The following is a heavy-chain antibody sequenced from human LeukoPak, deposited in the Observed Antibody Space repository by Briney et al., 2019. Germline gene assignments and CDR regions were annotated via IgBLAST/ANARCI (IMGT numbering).Heavy chain of an antibody. V-gene: IGHV3-23*01. J-gene: IGHJ4*02. CDR3: AKVPCGYSYGPFDY. D-gene: IGHD5-18*01. CDR1: GFTFSSYA. Sequence: SGGSLRLSCAASGFTFSSYAMSWVRQAPGKGLEWVSAISGSGGSTYYADSVKGRFTISRDNSKNTLYLQMNSLRAEDTAVYYCAKVPCGYSYGPFDYWGQGTLVTVSS. CDR2: ISGSGGST.